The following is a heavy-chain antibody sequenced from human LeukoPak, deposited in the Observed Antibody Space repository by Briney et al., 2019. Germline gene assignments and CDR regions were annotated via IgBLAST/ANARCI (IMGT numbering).Heavy chain of an antibody. J-gene: IGHJ4*02. CDR3: ARGPPYIMATRGGGYDY. D-gene: IGHD2-21*01. CDR2: ISISSTYI. V-gene: IGHV3-21*01. Sequence: GGSLRLSCAASGFSLSGYSMNWVRQAPGKGLEWVSSISISSTYIFYGDSVEGRSTISRDNAKNSLYLQISNLTAEDTAVYYCARGPPYIMATRGGGYDYWGQGTLVTVSS. CDR1: GFSLSGYS.